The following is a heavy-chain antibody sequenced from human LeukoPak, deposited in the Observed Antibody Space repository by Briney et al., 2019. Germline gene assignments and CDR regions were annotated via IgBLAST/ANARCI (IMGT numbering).Heavy chain of an antibody. Sequence: SETLSLTCTVSGASISSYYWSWIRQPPGKGLEWIAFIYYSGSTNYNPSLKSRVTISVDTSKSQFSLKLSSVTAADTAVYYCARTFRGGWYYFDHWGQGTLVTVSS. CDR1: GASISSYY. D-gene: IGHD6-19*01. V-gene: IGHV4-59*01. CDR2: IYYSGST. CDR3: ARTFRGGWYYFDH. J-gene: IGHJ4*02.